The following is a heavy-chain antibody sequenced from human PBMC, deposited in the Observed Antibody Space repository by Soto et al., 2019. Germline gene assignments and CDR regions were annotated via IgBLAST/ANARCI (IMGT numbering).Heavy chain of an antibody. CDR2: INHSGST. J-gene: IGHJ4*02. Sequence: SETLSLTCAVYGGSFSGYYWSWIRQPPGKGLEWIGEINHSGSTNYNPSLKSRVTISVDTSKNQFSLKLSSVTAADTAVYYCARGSWGTMVRGPPDYWGQGTLVTVSS. CDR1: GGSFSGYY. V-gene: IGHV4-34*01. CDR3: ARGSWGTMVRGPPDY. D-gene: IGHD3-10*01.